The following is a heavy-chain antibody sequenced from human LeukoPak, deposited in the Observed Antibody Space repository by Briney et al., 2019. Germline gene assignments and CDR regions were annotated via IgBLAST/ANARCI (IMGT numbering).Heavy chain of an antibody. CDR1: GFTLDDYA. D-gene: IGHD2-2*01. Sequence: GGSLRLSCAASGFTLDDYAMHWVRHAPGKGLEWDSLISWDGGSTYYADSVKGRFTISRDNSKNSLYLQMNSLRAEDTALYYCAKASMGYCSSTSCYEAYYGMDVWGKGTTVTVSS. V-gene: IGHV3-43D*04. J-gene: IGHJ6*04. CDR2: ISWDGGST. CDR3: AKASMGYCSSTSCYEAYYGMDV.